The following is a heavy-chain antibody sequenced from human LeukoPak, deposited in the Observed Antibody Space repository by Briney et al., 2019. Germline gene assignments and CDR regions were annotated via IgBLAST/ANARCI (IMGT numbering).Heavy chain of an antibody. CDR2: IPYDGSNK. D-gene: IGHD5-18*01. V-gene: IGHV3-30*18. J-gene: IGHJ4*02. CDR3: AKDVKTAMVSNYFDY. Sequence: GGSLRLSCAASGFTFSSYGMHWVRQAPGKGLEWVAVIPYDGSNKYYADSVKGRFTISRDNSKNTLYLQMNSLRAEDTAVYYCAKDVKTAMVSNYFDYWGQGTLVTVSS. CDR1: GFTFSSYG.